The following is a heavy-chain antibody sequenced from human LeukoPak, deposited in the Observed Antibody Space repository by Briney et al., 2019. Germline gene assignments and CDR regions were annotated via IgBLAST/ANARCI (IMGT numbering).Heavy chain of an antibody. CDR2: IKQDGSEK. CDR3: ARAYVYGDPPFDY. CDR1: GFTFSSYW. V-gene: IGHV3-7*03. Sequence: GGSLRLSCAASGFTFSSYWMSWVRQAPGKGLEWVANIKQDGSEKYYVDSVKGRFTISRDNAKNSLYLQMNSLSAEDTAVYYCARAYVYGDPPFDYWGQGTLVTVSS. D-gene: IGHD4-17*01. J-gene: IGHJ4*02.